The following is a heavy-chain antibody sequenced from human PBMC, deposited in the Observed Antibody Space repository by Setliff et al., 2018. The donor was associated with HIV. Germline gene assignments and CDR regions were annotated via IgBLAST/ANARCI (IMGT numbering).Heavy chain of an antibody. V-gene: IGHV4-31*03. J-gene: IGHJ4*02. D-gene: IGHD3-10*01. Sequence: LSLTCTVSGGSINSGHYYWSWIRHHPGKGLEWIGYLYYTGSTYFNPSLKSRVTLSIDTSKNQFSLKLSSVTAADTAVYYCARDRYAGEIDYWGQGTLVTGSS. CDR2: LYYTGST. CDR1: GGSINSGHYY. CDR3: ARDRYAGEIDY.